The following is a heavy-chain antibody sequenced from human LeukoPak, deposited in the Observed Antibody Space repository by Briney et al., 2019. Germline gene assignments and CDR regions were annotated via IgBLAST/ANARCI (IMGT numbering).Heavy chain of an antibody. V-gene: IGHV3-74*01. D-gene: IGHD5-12*01. CDR2: INSDGSTT. J-gene: IGHJ4*02. Sequence: PGGSLRLSCAASGFTVSSNYMSWVRQAPGKGLVWVSRINSDGSTTYYADSVKGRFTISRDNAKNTLYLQMNNLRAEDTAVYYCARWWLRSGDYWGQGTLVTVSS. CDR1: GFTVSSNY. CDR3: ARWWLRSGDY.